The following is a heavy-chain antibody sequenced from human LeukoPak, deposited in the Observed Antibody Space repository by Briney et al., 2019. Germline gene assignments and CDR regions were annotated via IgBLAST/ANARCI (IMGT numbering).Heavy chain of an antibody. CDR1: GGSISSSTYY. V-gene: IGHV4-39*07. J-gene: IGHJ5*02. D-gene: IGHD3-16*02. CDR3: AREGRAITFGGVILPRWFDP. CDR2: MYYSGNI. Sequence: SETLSLTCTVSGGSISSSTYYWGWIRQPPGKGLEWIGSMYYSGNIYYNPSLKSRVTISVDTSKNQFSLKLSSVTAADTAVYYCAREGRAITFGGVILPRWFDPWGQGTLVTVSS.